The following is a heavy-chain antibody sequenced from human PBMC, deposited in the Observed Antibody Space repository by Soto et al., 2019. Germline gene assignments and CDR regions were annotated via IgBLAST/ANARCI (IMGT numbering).Heavy chain of an antibody. CDR1: GYISISYW. V-gene: IGHV1-18*01. CDR2: ISGYNGNT. J-gene: IGHJ5*02. Sequence: ASAKGSCKASGYISISYWITWVRHSPGQGLEWMGWISGYNGNTKYADKLQGRVTMTTDTSTTTAYMELRSLRSDDTAVYYCARDEVPAANWLDRWGQGTLVTVSS. CDR3: ARDEVPAANWLDR. D-gene: IGHD2-2*01.